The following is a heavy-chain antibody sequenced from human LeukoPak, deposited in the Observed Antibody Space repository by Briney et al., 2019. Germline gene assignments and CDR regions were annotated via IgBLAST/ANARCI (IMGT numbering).Heavy chain of an antibody. V-gene: IGHV3-21*01. CDR3: ARDPMITFGGVIVRFDY. J-gene: IGHJ4*02. D-gene: IGHD3-16*02. CDR2: ISSSSSYI. Sequence: KAGGSLRLSCAASGFTFSGYSMNWVRQAPGKGLEWVSSISSSSSYIYYADSVKGRFTISRDNAKNSLYLQMNSLRAEDTAVYYCARDPMITFGGVIVRFDYWGQGTLVTVSS. CDR1: GFTFSGYS.